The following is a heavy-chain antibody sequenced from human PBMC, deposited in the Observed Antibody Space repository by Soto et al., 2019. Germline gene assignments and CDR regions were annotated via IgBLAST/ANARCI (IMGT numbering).Heavy chain of an antibody. Sequence: QVTLKESGPVLVKPTETLTLTCTVSGFSLSNARMGVSWIRQPPGKALEWLAHIFSNDEKSYSTSLKSRLTISKDPSKSQVVLTMTNMDPVDTATYYCARIPGYCTNGVCYRGYYYGMDVWGQGTTVTVSS. D-gene: IGHD2-8*01. J-gene: IGHJ6*02. CDR3: ARIPGYCTNGVCYRGYYYGMDV. CDR2: IFSNDEK. V-gene: IGHV2-26*01. CDR1: GFSLSNARMG.